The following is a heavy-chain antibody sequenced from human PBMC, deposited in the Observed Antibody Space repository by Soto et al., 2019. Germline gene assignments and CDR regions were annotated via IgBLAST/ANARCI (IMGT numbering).Heavy chain of an antibody. CDR3: ARGDHSGSYLHYFDY. CDR1: GGSISSYY. D-gene: IGHD1-26*01. J-gene: IGHJ4*02. Sequence: PSETLSLTCTVSGGSISSYYWSWIRQPPGKGLEWIGYIYYSGSTNYNPSLKSRVTISVDTSKNQFSLKLSSVTAADTAVYYCARGDHSGSYLHYFDYWGQGTLVTVSS. V-gene: IGHV4-59*01. CDR2: IYYSGST.